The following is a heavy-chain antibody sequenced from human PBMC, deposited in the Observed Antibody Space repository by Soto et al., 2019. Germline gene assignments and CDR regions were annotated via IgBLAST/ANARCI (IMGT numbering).Heavy chain of an antibody. CDR3: ATVATNSYNWLDP. V-gene: IGHV3-74*01. CDR2: INSNGTKT. CDR1: GFTFNTYW. D-gene: IGHD5-12*01. Sequence: GGSLRLSCAASGFTFNTYWMHWVRQAPGKGLVWVSRINSNGTKTTYADSVKGRFTISRDNAKNTVYLQMNSLRAEDTAMYYCATVATNSYNWLDPWGQGTLVTVSS. J-gene: IGHJ5*02.